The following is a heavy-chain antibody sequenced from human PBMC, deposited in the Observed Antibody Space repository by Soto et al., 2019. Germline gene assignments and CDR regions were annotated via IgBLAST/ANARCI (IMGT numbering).Heavy chain of an antibody. CDR1: GGTFSSYA. CDR3: ARVLFYGSGTSDD. D-gene: IGHD3-10*01. V-gene: IGHV1-18*01. Sequence: ASVKVSCKASGGTFSSYAISWVRQAPGQGLEWMGWISAYNGNTNYAQKLQGRVTMTTDTSTSTAYMELRSLRSDDTAVYYCARVLFYGSGTSDDWGQGTLVTVSS. J-gene: IGHJ4*02. CDR2: ISAYNGNT.